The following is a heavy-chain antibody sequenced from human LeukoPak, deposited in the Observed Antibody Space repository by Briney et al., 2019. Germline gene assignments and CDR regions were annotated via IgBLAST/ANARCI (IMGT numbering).Heavy chain of an antibody. D-gene: IGHD3-22*01. CDR3: ARGGYYDSSGYYYEFDY. CDR1: GGSISSYY. V-gene: IGHV4-59*01. J-gene: IGHJ4*02. CDR2: IYYSGST. Sequence: PSETLSLTCTVSGGSISSYYWSWIRQPPGKGLEWIGYIYYSGSTNYNPSLKSRVTISVDTSKNQFSLKLSSVTAADTAVYYCARGGYYDSSGYYYEFDYWGQGTLVTVSS.